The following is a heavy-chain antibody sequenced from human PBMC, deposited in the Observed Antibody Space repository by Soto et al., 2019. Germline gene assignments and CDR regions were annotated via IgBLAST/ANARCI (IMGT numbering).Heavy chain of an antibody. CDR2: IYYSGST. Sequence: SETLSLTCTVSGGSISSSSYYWGWIRQPPGKGLEWIGSIYYSGSTYYNPSLKSRVTISVDTSKNQFSLKLSSVTAADTAVYYCARQGGSYYVDYYYMDVWGKGTTVTVSS. V-gene: IGHV4-39*01. CDR3: ARQGGSYYVDYYYMDV. D-gene: IGHD1-26*01. J-gene: IGHJ6*03. CDR1: GGSISSSSYY.